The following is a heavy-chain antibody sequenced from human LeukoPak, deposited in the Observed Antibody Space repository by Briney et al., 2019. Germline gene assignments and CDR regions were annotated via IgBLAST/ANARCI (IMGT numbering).Heavy chain of an antibody. D-gene: IGHD2-2*01. CDR1: GGAFSNYF. V-gene: IGHV4-34*01. CDR3: ARGQYCSTTTCYSARRYFDF. Sequence: TSETLSLTCAVSGGAFSNYFWTWIRQPPGKGLEWIAEINDSGSTNSNSSLRSRVAISLDTSKNRFSLRLTSVTAADTAVYYCARGQYCSTTTCYSARRYFDFWGQGTLVTVSS. J-gene: IGHJ4*02. CDR2: INDSGST.